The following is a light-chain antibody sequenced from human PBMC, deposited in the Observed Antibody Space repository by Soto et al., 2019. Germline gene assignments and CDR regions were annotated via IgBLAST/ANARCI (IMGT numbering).Light chain of an antibody. CDR3: QQFGTSPLYT. CDR2: DAS. V-gene: IGKV3-20*01. CDR1: QTFGRTY. Sequence: ESVLTQSQGTLSVSPGERVTLSCRASQTFGRTYLAWYQQKPGQSPRLLIYDASSRATGTPDRFSGSGSGTDFTLTISRLEPEDYAVYHCQQFGTSPLYTFGQGTKVDIK. J-gene: IGKJ2*01.